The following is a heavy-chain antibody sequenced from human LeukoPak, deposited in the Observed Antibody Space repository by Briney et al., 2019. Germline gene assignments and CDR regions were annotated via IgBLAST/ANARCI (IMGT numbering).Heavy chain of an antibody. CDR3: AKEGCFGVANSCGLGNWFDP. CDR1: GFTFSSYA. V-gene: IGHV3-23*01. Sequence: GGSLRLSCAASGFTFSSYAMSWVRQAPGKGLEWVSAISGSGGSTYYADSVKGRFAITRDNSKNTLYLQMNSLRAEDTAVYYCAKEGCFGVANSCGLGNWFDPWGQGTLVTVSS. D-gene: IGHD3-3*01. CDR2: ISGSGGST. J-gene: IGHJ5*02.